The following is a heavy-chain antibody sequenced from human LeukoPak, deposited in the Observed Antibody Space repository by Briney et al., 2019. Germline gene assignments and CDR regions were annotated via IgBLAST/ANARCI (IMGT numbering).Heavy chain of an antibody. Sequence: SETLSLTCAVYGGSFSGYYWSWICQPPGRGLDWIGEINHSGSTNYNPSLKSRVTISVDTSKNQFSLKLSSVTAADTAVYYCASLRERSYYARGFDYWGQGTLVTVSS. J-gene: IGHJ4*02. V-gene: IGHV4-34*01. CDR3: ASLRERSYYARGFDY. CDR1: GGSFSGYY. D-gene: IGHD1-26*01. CDR2: INHSGST.